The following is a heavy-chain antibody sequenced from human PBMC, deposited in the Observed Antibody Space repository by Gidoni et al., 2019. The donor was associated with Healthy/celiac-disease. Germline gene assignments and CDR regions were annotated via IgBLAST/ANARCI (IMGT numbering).Heavy chain of an antibody. J-gene: IGHJ4*02. Sequence: QVQLQHWVAALLKPPPTLSLTCSVSGCSFPVYSLTWIRQPPGKGLEWIGEINHSGSTNYNPSLKSRVTISVDTSKNQFSLKLSSVTAADTAVYYCAREALKPGGKLRFLEWLSHLDYWGQGTLVTVSS. V-gene: IGHV4-34*01. CDR1: GCSFPVYS. D-gene: IGHD3-3*01. CDR2: INHSGST. CDR3: AREALKPGGKLRFLEWLSHLDY.